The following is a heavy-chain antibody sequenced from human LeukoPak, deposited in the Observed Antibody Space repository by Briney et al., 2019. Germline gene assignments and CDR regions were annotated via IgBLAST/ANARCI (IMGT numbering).Heavy chain of an antibody. CDR2: ISGSGGST. CDR3: ARAPRDYYDNLYGMDV. D-gene: IGHD3-22*01. Sequence: SGGSLRLSCAASGFTFSSYAMSWVRQAPGKGLEWVSAISGSGGSTYYADSVKGRFTISRDNAKNSLYLQMNSLRAEDTAVYYCARAPRDYYDNLYGMDVWGQGTTVTVSS. CDR1: GFTFSSYA. J-gene: IGHJ6*02. V-gene: IGHV3-23*01.